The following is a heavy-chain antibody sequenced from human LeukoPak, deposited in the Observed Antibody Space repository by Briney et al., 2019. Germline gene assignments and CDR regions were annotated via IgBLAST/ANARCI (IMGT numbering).Heavy chain of an antibody. CDR1: GFSFSTFS. J-gene: IGHJ1*01. V-gene: IGHV3-64*02. CDR2: ISSNGGNK. D-gene: IGHD2-8*01. Sequence: PGGSLRLSCAASGFSFSTFSMHWVRQAPGKGLEYVSSISSNGGNKYYADSVKGRFTISRDNFKNTMFLQMGSLRTEDTAVYYCARELCDTNKCYPWSRQYWGQGTLVTVSS. CDR3: ARELCDTNKCYPWSRQY.